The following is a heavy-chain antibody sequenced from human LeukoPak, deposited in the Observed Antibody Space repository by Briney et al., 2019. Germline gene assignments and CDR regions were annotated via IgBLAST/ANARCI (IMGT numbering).Heavy chain of an antibody. J-gene: IGHJ5*02. D-gene: IGHD4-17*01. V-gene: IGHV4-30-2*01. CDR3: ARALHTYDYGPSWFDP. CDR2: IYHSGST. Sequence: SETLSLTCAVSGGSISSGGYSWSWIRQPPGKGLEWIGYIYHSGSTNYNPSLKSRVTISVDKSKNQFSLKLSSVTAADTAVYYCARALHTYDYGPSWFDPWGQGTLVTVSS. CDR1: GGSISSGGYS.